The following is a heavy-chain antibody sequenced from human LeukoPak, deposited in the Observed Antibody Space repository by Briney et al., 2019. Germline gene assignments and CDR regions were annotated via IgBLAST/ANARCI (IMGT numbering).Heavy chain of an antibody. CDR1: GFTVSSNY. J-gene: IGHJ3*02. V-gene: IGHV3-11*01. CDR2: ISTSGSTI. CDR3: ARIRSDAFDI. Sequence: GGSLRLSCAASGFTVSSNYMSWIRQAPGKGLDWVSYISTSGSTIDYADSVKGRFTISRDNAKNSLYLQMNSLRAEDTAVYHCARIRSDAFDIWGQGTMVTVSS.